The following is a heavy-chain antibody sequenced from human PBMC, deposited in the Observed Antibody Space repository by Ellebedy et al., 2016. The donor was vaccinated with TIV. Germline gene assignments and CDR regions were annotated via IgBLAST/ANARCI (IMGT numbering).Heavy chain of an antibody. CDR3: ASLGGYYYGSGADY. Sequence: AASVKVSCKASGYTFTGYYMHWVRQAPGQGLEWMGWINPNSGGTNYAQKFQGRVTMTRDTSISTAYMELSRLRSDDTAVYYCASLGGYYYGSGADYWGQGTLVTVSS. V-gene: IGHV1-2*02. CDR2: INPNSGGT. CDR1: GYTFTGYY. J-gene: IGHJ4*02. D-gene: IGHD3-10*01.